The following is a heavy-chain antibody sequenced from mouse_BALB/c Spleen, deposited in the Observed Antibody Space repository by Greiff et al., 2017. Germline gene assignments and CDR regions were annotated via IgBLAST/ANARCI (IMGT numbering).Heavy chain of an antibody. CDR2: IDPANGNT. CDR3: ARNGNYLRTYAMDY. V-gene: IGHV14-3*02. D-gene: IGHD2-1*01. Sequence: VQLQQSGAELVKPGASVKLSCTASGFNIKDTYMHWVKQRPEQGLEWIGRIDPANGNTKYDPKFQGKATITADTSSNTAYLQLSSLTSEDTAVYYCARNGNYLRTYAMDYWGQGTSVTVSS. J-gene: IGHJ4*01. CDR1: GFNIKDTY.